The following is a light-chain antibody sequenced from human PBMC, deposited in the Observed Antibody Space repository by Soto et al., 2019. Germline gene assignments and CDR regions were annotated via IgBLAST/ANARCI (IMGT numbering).Light chain of an antibody. V-gene: IGLV2-14*01. CDR3: NSYTLSRTVI. CDR1: SSDVGAHDF. CDR2: EVT. Sequence: QSALTQPASVSGSPGQSITISCSGTSSDVGAHDFVSWYQHHPDKAPKVIIFEVTKRPSGVSNRFSGSKTGNTASLTISGLQDEDEADYYCNSYTLSRTVIFGGGTKVTVL. J-gene: IGLJ2*01.